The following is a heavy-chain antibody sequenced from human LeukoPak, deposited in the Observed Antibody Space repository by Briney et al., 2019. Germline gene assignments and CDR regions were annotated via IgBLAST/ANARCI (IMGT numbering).Heavy chain of an antibody. CDR3: ARGREVAGTVTY. D-gene: IGHD6-19*01. J-gene: IGHJ4*02. Sequence: ASVKVSCKASGYTSTDFYMHWVRQAPGLGLEWVGWINPDSGATNFAQKFQGRVTMARDTSITTAYMELSSLRSDDTAVYYCARGREVAGTVTYWGQGTLVTVSS. CDR2: INPDSGAT. V-gene: IGHV1-2*02. CDR1: GYTSTDFY.